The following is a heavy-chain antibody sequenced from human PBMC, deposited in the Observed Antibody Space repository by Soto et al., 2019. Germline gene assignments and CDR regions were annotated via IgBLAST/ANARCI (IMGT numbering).Heavy chain of an antibody. CDR1: GFFISSGNY. V-gene: IGHV4-38-2*01. J-gene: IGHJ3*01. CDR3: ARARWYDAFDV. CDR2: IFHGGNT. Sequence: SETLSLTCAVSGFFISSGNYWGWIRKPPGKGLEWIGSIFHGGNTYYNPSLKSRVTISVDMSKSQFSLKLNSVTAADTAVYYCARARWYDAFDVWGKGTVVTVSS. D-gene: IGHD2-15*01.